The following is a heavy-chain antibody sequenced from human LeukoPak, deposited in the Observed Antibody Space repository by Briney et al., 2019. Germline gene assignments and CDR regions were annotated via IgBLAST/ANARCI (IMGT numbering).Heavy chain of an antibody. CDR2: IYHSGST. CDR1: GYSFSSGYY. J-gene: IGHJ4*02. D-gene: IGHD3-9*01. Sequence: SETLSLTCAVSGYSFSSGYYWGWIRQRPGKGLEWIGSIYHSGSTYYNPSLKSRVTISVDTSKKQCFLKLSSVTAADTAVYFCARASDILSGYYRDYFFDYWGQGTLVTVSS. CDR3: ARASDILSGYYRDYFFDY. V-gene: IGHV4-38-2*01.